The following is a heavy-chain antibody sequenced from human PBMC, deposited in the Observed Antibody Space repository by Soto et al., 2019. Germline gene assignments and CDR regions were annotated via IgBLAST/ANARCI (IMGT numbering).Heavy chain of an antibody. J-gene: IGHJ4*02. CDR3: AREAWELLGYFDY. CDR2: INHSGST. CDR1: GGSFSGYY. D-gene: IGHD1-26*01. V-gene: IGHV4-34*01. Sequence: QVQLQQWGAGLLKPSETLSLTCAVYGGSFSGYYWSWIRQPPGKGLEWIGEINHSGSTNYHPSLKSRVTISVDTSKHQFSLKLSSVTAADTAVYYCAREAWELLGYFDYWGKGTLVTVSS.